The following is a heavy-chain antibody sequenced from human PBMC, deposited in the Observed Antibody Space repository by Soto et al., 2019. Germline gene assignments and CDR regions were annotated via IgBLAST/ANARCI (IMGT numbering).Heavy chain of an antibody. CDR2: INAGDGNT. D-gene: IGHD3-10*01. J-gene: IGHJ5*02. CDR1: GYTFTSYA. V-gene: IGHV1-3*01. Sequence: ASVKVSCKASGYTFTSYALHWVRQAPGQRLEWMGRINAGDGNTKYSQKFQGRVTITRDTSASTAYMELSSLRSEDTAVYYCARAPMVRGVVPTINWFDPWGQGTLVTVSS. CDR3: ARAPMVRGVVPTINWFDP.